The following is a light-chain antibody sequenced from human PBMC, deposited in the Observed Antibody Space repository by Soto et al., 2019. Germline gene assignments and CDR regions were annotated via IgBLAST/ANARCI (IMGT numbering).Light chain of an antibody. CDR1: SRDVGGYNY. J-gene: IGLJ1*01. CDR2: EVS. Sequence: SVLTQPASGSGSPGQSITISCTGTSRDVGGYNYVSWYQQHPGKAPKLMIYEVSNRPSGVSNRFSGSKSGNTASLTISGLQAEDEDDYYCSSYTSSSTLFGTGTKVTVL. V-gene: IGLV2-14*01. CDR3: SSYTSSSTL.